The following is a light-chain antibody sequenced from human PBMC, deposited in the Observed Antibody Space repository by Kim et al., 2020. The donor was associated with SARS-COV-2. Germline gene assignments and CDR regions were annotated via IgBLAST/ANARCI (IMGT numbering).Light chain of an antibody. Sequence: LTCSLPSNIDVGAYTIYWYQRKPGSPPNFLLYFYSDSDKGQGSGVPSRFSGSKDASANAGILLISGLQSEDEADYYCMIWPSNDVVFGGGTQLTVL. J-gene: IGLJ2*01. CDR2: FYSDSDK. V-gene: IGLV5-37*01. CDR3: MIWPSNDVV. CDR1: SNIDVGAYT.